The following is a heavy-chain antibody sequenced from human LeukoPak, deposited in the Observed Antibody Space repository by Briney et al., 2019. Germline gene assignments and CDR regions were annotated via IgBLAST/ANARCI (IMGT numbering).Heavy chain of an antibody. D-gene: IGHD2-15*01. CDR1: EFTFSNFA. Sequence: PGGSLRLSCAASEFTFSNFAMNWVRQSPGKGLEWVALISYDGSSDYYADSVKGRFTNSRDNSKNTLYLQMNSLRPEDTAMYYCARGYCSGGRCYFGPWGQGTPVTVSS. J-gene: IGHJ5*02. V-gene: IGHV3-30-3*01. CDR3: ARGYCSGGRCYFGP. CDR2: ISYDGSSD.